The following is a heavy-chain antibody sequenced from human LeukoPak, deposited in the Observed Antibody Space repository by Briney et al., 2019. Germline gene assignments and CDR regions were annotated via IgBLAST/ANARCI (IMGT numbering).Heavy chain of an antibody. CDR1: GFTFSSYS. V-gene: IGHV3-48*01. CDR2: ISSSSSTI. Sequence: PGGSLRLSCAAPGFTFSSYSMNWVRQAPGKGLEWVSYISSSSSTIYYADSVKGRFTISRDNAKNSLYLQMNSLRAEDTAVYYCARDSIAAAEVDAFDIWGQGTMVTVSS. J-gene: IGHJ3*02. CDR3: ARDSIAAAEVDAFDI. D-gene: IGHD6-13*01.